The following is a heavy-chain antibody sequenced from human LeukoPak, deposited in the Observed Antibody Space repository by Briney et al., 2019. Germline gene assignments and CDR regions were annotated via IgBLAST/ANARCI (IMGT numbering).Heavy chain of an antibody. CDR1: GFTFSSYG. CDR3: ANVLDSSSWYYFDY. CDR2: ISYDGSNK. V-gene: IGHV3-30*18. Sequence: PGGSLRLSCAASGFTFSSYGMHWVRQAPGKGLEWVAVISYDGSNKYYADSVKGRFTISRDNSKNTLYLQMNSLRAEDTAVYYCANVLDSSSWYYFDYWGQGTLVTVSS. D-gene: IGHD6-13*01. J-gene: IGHJ4*02.